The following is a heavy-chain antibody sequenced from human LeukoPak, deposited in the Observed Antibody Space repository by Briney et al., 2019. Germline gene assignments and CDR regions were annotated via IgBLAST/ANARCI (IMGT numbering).Heavy chain of an antibody. J-gene: IGHJ4*02. V-gene: IGHV3-7*01. CDR3: ARDYPLDWLYDN. CDR1: GFTFSSFW. CDR2: IKQDGSEK. D-gene: IGHD3-9*01. Sequence: GGSLRLSCAASGFTFSSFWMSWVRQAPGKGLEWVAGIKQDGSEKYYVDSVKGRFTISRDNAKNSLYLQMNSLRAEDTAVYYCARDYPLDWLYDNWGQGTLVTVSS.